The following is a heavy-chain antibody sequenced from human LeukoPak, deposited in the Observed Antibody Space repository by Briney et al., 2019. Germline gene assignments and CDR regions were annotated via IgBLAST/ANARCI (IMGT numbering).Heavy chain of an antibody. V-gene: IGHV3-11*01. D-gene: IGHD6-6*01. CDR1: GFTFSDYY. CDR2: ISSSGSTI. J-gene: IGHJ4*02. Sequence: GGSLRLSCAASGFTFSDYYMTWIRQAPGKGLEWVSYISSSGSTIYYADSVKGRFTISRGNAKNSLYPQMNSLRAEDTAVYYCARGAARPGFVDYWGQGTLVTVSS. CDR3: ARGAARPGFVDY.